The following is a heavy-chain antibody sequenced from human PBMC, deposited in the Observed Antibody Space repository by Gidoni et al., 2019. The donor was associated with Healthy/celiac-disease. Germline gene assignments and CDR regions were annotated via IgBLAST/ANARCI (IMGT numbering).Heavy chain of an antibody. V-gene: IGHV3-48*01. D-gene: IGHD1-26*01. J-gene: IGHJ2*01. Sequence: EVQLVEAGGGWVKPGGELRLACAASGFTFSSYSMNWVRQAPGKGLGWVSYISSSSSTIYYADSGKGRFTISRANAKNSLYLQMNSLRAEDTAVYYCARDPGELLPWYFDLWGRGTLVTVSS. CDR3: ARDPGELLPWYFDL. CDR1: GFTFSSYS. CDR2: ISSSSSTI.